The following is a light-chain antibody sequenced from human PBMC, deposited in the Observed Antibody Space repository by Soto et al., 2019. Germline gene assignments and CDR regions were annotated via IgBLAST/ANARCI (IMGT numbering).Light chain of an antibody. CDR1: NSDVGGYNF. Sequence: QSVLTQPPSASGSPGQSVTISCTGTNSDVGGYNFVSWYQHHPGKAPKLMIYEVTRRPSGVPDRFSGSKSGNTASLTVSGLLAEDEGDYYCASYAGGNQVFGTGTKVTVL. CDR2: EVT. V-gene: IGLV2-8*01. J-gene: IGLJ1*01. CDR3: ASYAGGNQV.